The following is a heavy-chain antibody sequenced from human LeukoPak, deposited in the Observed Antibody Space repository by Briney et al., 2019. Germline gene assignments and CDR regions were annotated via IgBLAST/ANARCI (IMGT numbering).Heavy chain of an antibody. CDR3: ARDKVGTSYFDF. J-gene: IGHJ4*02. D-gene: IGHD1-26*01. CDR1: GGSISGYY. V-gene: IGHV4-4*07. CDR2: VYGSGST. Sequence: SETLSLTCTVSGGSISGYYWSWIRQPAGKGLEWIGRVYGSGSTNYNPSRKSRLTVSLDTSKNQFSLRLSSVTAADTAIYFCARDKVGTSYFDFWGQGALVTVSS.